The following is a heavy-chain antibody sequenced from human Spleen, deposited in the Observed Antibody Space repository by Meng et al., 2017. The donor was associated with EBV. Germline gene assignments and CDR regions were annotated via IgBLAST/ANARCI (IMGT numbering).Heavy chain of an antibody. Sequence: RQWGAGLLKPSETLSLTGAVLGGSFSCYYWGWIRQPQGKGLEWIGEINHSGSTKYNPSLKSRVTISVDTSKNQFSLKLSSVTAADTAVYFCARAPLESSSSGWFDPWGQGTLVTVSS. CDR2: INHSGST. CDR3: ARAPLESSSSGWFDP. CDR1: GGSFSCYY. V-gene: IGHV4-34*01. D-gene: IGHD6-13*01. J-gene: IGHJ5*02.